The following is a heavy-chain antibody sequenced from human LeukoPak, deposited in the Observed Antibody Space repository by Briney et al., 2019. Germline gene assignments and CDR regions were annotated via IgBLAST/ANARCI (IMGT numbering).Heavy chain of an antibody. Sequence: GASVKVSCKASGGTFSSYAISWVRQAPGQGLEWMGGITPMFGTANYAQKFQGRVTITADESTNTVYMELSSLRSEDTAVYYCAREKEHNAFDIWGQGTMVTVSS. V-gene: IGHV1-69*13. CDR1: GGTFSSYA. J-gene: IGHJ3*02. CDR3: AREKEHNAFDI. CDR2: ITPMFGTA.